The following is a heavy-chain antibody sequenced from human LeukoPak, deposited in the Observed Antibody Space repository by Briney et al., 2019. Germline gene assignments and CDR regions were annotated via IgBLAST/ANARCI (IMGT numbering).Heavy chain of an antibody. V-gene: IGHV4-34*01. D-gene: IGHD2-2*01. J-gene: IGHJ5*02. CDR2: INHSGST. Sequence: PSETLSLTCAVYGVSFSGYYWSWIRQPPGKGLEWIGEINHSGSTNYNPSLKSRVTISVDTSKNQFSLKLSSVTAADTAVYYCARENVHGGYCSRTSCHYNWFDPWGQGTLVTVSS. CDR1: GVSFSGYY. CDR3: ARENVHGGYCSRTSCHYNWFDP.